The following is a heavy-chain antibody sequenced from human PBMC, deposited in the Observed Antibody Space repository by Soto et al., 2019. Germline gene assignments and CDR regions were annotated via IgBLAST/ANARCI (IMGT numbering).Heavy chain of an antibody. CDR3: ARGYYDSSGYFWYFDL. Sequence: QVQLHESGPGLVKPSETLSLTCTVSGGSIRSSYWSWIRQPPGERLEWIGYVHSSGTTNYNPSLKSRVTMSLDTSKNQFSLKLSSVTAADTAVYYCARGYYDSSGYFWYFDLWGRGTLVTVSS. J-gene: IGHJ2*01. D-gene: IGHD3-22*01. V-gene: IGHV4-59*01. CDR2: VHSSGTT. CDR1: GGSIRSSY.